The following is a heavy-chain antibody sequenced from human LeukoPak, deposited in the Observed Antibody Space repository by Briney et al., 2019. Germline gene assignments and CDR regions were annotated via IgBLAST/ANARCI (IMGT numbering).Heavy chain of an antibody. CDR2: MNPNSGDT. CDR3: ARTGMGGNVWMDS. D-gene: IGHD1-26*01. CDR1: GCTFTSYD. V-gene: IGHV1-8*01. Sequence: ASVKVSCKASGCTFTSYDINWVRQATGQGLEWMGWMNPNSGDTGYAQKFQGRVTMTRNTSISTAYMELSSLTSDDTAVFYCARTGMGGNVWMDSWGQGTLVTVSS. J-gene: IGHJ5*01.